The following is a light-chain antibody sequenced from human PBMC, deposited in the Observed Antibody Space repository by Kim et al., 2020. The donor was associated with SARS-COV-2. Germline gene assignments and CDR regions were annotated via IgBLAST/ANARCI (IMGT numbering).Light chain of an antibody. Sequence: GQSVTISCTGTSSDVGSYNYVSWYQQHPGKAPKVMIHDVSKRPSGVPDRFSGSKSGNTASLTISGLQADDEADYYCCSYAGTFTSLFGGGTKLTVL. J-gene: IGLJ2*01. CDR3: CSYAGTFTSL. CDR1: SSDVGSYNY. V-gene: IGLV2-11*03. CDR2: DVS.